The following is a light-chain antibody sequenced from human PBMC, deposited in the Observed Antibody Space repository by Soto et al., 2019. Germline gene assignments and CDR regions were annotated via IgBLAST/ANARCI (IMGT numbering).Light chain of an antibody. CDR1: QPVSRN. V-gene: IGKV3-15*01. CDR2: GAT. Sequence: EIVMTQSPATLSVSPGERVTLSCRASQPVSRNFAWYRQKPGQAPTLVIYGATTRATGIPARFSGSGSGTVVTLTISSLLSEDFAVYYCQQYNNWPYTFGQGTKLEIK. CDR3: QQYNNWPYT. J-gene: IGKJ2*01.